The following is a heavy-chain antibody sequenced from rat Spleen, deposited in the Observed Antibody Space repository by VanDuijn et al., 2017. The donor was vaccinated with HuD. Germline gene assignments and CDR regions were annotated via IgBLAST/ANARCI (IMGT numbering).Heavy chain of an antibody. V-gene: IGHV5-25*01. D-gene: IGHD1-4*01. Sequence: EVQLVASGGGLVQPGRSMKLSCAASGFTFSNYDMAWVRQAPKKGLEWVASISSGGGGTYYPDSVKGRFTISRDNAKSTLYLQMDSLRSEDTATYYCAREGPVNYPGVMDAWGQGASVTVSS. J-gene: IGHJ4*01. CDR1: GFTFSNYD. CDR2: ISSGGGGT. CDR3: AREGPVNYPGVMDA.